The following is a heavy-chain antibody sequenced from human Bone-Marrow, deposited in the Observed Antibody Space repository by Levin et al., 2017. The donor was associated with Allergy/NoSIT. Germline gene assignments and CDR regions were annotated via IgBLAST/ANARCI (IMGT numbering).Heavy chain of an antibody. V-gene: IGHV4-59*01. CDR3: AGWGYGYFDY. Sequence: SETLSLTCTVSGGSISSYYWSWIRQPPGKGLEWIGYIYYSGSTNYNPSLKSRVTISVDTSKNQFSLKLSSVTAADTAVYYCAGWGYGYFDYWGQGTLVTVSS. CDR1: GGSISSYY. J-gene: IGHJ4*02. D-gene: IGHD5-18*01. CDR2: IYYSGST.